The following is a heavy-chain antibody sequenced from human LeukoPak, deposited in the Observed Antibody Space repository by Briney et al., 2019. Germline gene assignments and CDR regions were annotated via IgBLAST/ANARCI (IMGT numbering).Heavy chain of an antibody. D-gene: IGHD6-13*01. CDR3: AKARVAYVIAAAGTDFQH. J-gene: IGHJ1*01. V-gene: IGHV3-48*04. Sequence: GGSLRLSCAASGFTFRNYGMNWVRQAPGKGLEWISYINSLSDTVYYSNSVKGRFTISRDNAKNSLYLQMNSLRAEDTALYYCAKARVAYVIAAAGTDFQHWGQGTLVTVSS. CDR1: GFTFRNYG. CDR2: INSLSDTV.